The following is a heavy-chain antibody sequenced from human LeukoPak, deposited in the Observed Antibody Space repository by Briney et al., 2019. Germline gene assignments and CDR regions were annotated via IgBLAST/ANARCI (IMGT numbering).Heavy chain of an antibody. Sequence: GGSLRLSCAASGFTFSDYYMSWIRQAPGKGLEWVSYISSSGSTIYYADSVKGRFTISRDNAKNSLYLQMNSLRAEDTAVYYCARGQAAMATDALDIWGQGTMVTVSS. CDR2: ISSSGSTI. V-gene: IGHV3-11*01. CDR3: ARGQAAMATDALDI. CDR1: GFTFSDYY. D-gene: IGHD5-18*01. J-gene: IGHJ3*02.